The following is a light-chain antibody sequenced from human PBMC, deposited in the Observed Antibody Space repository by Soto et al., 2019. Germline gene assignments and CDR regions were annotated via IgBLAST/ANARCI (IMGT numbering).Light chain of an antibody. CDR2: GAS. V-gene: IGKV3D-15*01. CDR1: QSVSSN. Sequence: EMVMTQSPATLSVSPGERDTLSCRASQSVSSNLAWYQQKPGQAPRLLIFGASTRATGIPARFSGSGSGTEFTLTISSLQSEDFAVYYCQHYNNWPYTFGQGTKLEIK. J-gene: IGKJ2*01. CDR3: QHYNNWPYT.